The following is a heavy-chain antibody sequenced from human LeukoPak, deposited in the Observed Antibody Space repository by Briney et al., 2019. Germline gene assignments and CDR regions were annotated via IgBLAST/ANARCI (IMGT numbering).Heavy chain of an antibody. J-gene: IGHJ1*01. Sequence: PSETLSLTCTVSGGSISSGGYYWSWIRQHPGKGLEWIGYIYYSGSTNYNPSLKSRVTISVDTSKNQFSLKLSSVTAADTAVYYCARGSDYYDSSGYPSPEYFQHWGQGTLVTVSS. CDR1: GGSISSGGYY. CDR2: IYYSGST. V-gene: IGHV4-61*08. D-gene: IGHD3-22*01. CDR3: ARGSDYYDSSGYPSPEYFQH.